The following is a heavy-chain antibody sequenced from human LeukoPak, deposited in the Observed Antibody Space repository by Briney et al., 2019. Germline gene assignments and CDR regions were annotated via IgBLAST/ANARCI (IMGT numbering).Heavy chain of an antibody. CDR3: TRDRGAYNLYDY. CDR1: GFTFSNAW. J-gene: IGHJ4*02. V-gene: IGHV3-49*03. CDR2: IRSKAYGETA. D-gene: IGHD1-1*01. Sequence: GGSLRLSCAASGFTFSNAWMSWIRQAPGKGLEWVGFIRSKAYGETADYAASVKGRFTISRDDSKAIAYLQMNSLKTEDTAVYHCTRDRGAYNLYDYWGQGTLVTVSS.